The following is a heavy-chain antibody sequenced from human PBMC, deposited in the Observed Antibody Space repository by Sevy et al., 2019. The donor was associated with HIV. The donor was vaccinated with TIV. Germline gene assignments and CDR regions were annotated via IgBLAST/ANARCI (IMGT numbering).Heavy chain of an antibody. J-gene: IGHJ4*02. CDR2: IQYDGSNK. CDR3: VKEGGGEGGDH. V-gene: IGHV3-30*02. D-gene: IGHD2-21*01. Sequence: GGSLRLSCAASGFRYSSYGMHWVRQAPGKGLEWVAYIQYDGSNKHYADSVKGGFTISRDNSKNTLDLQMNSLRVEDTAVYYCVKEGGGEGGDHWGQGTLVTVSS. CDR1: GFRYSSYG.